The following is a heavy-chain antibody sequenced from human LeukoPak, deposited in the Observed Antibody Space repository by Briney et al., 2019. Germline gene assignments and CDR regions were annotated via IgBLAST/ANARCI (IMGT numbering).Heavy chain of an antibody. CDR1: GDSISSYY. CDR3: ARADTHSWYYYGSGSPPNWFDP. V-gene: IGHV4-59*01. Sequence: SETLSLTCTVSGDSISSYYWSWIRQPPGKGLEWIGYIYYSGSTNYNPSLKSRVTISVDTSKNQFSLKLSCVTAADTAVYYCARADTHSWYYYGSGSPPNWFDPWGQGTLVTVSS. D-gene: IGHD3-10*01. J-gene: IGHJ5*02. CDR2: IYYSGST.